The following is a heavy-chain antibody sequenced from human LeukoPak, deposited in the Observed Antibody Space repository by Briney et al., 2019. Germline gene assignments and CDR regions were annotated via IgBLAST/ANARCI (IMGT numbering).Heavy chain of an antibody. J-gene: IGHJ6*02. CDR3: ANLTLPAVAGYYYYGMDV. CDR1: GFTFNSHA. D-gene: IGHD2-2*01. CDR2: ISDTGGRT. V-gene: IGHV3-23*01. Sequence: GGSLRLSCAASGFTFNSHAMTWVRQAPGKGLEWVSAISDTGGRTYYADSVKGRFTISRDSSRSTLYLQMNSLRAEDTAVYYCANLTLPAVAGYYYYGMDVWGQGTTVTVSS.